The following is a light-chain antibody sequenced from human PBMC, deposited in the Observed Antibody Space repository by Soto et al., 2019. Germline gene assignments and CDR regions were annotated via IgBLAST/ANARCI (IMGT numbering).Light chain of an antibody. J-gene: IGLJ2*01. CDR1: SSNIGAGYA. CDR3: QSYDNCHDWDVI. CDR2: DNT. V-gene: IGLV1-40*01. Sequence: QAVVTQPPSVSGAPGQRVTISFTGSSSNIGAGYAVHWYQQLPGTAPKLLISDNTNRPSGVPDRFSASTSGTTASLAITGLQPEDETESYCQSYDNCHDWDVIFGGGTKVTVL.